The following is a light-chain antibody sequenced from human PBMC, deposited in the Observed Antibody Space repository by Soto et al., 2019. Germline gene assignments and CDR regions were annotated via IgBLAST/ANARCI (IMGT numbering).Light chain of an antibody. Sequence: QSVLTQPPSVSGAPGQRVTISCTGSSSNIGAGYDVHWYQQLPGTAPKLLIYDNSNRPSGVPDRISGSKSGTSASLAITGLQAEDEADYYCQSYDGSLSGVVFGGGTKLTVL. CDR1: SSNIGAGYD. CDR3: QSYDGSLSGVV. CDR2: DNS. V-gene: IGLV1-40*01. J-gene: IGLJ2*01.